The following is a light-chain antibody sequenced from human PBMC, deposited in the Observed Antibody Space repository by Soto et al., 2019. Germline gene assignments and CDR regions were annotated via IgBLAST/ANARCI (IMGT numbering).Light chain of an antibody. CDR2: EAS. CDR1: QSVTTR. Sequence: IVLTQSPGTLSLSPGERVTLSCRASQSVTTRLAWYQHKPGQAPTLLMYEASNRATGIPARFSGGGSGTDFTLTISSLEPEDFAVYYCQQRSDWPWTFGQGTKVDIK. V-gene: IGKV3-11*01. J-gene: IGKJ1*01. CDR3: QQRSDWPWT.